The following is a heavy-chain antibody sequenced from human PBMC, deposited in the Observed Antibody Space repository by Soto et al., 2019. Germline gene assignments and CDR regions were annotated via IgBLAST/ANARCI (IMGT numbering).Heavy chain of an antibody. J-gene: IGHJ4*02. D-gene: IGHD3-3*01. CDR2: MSGSGGST. Sequence: GGSLRLSCAASGFTFSSYAMSWVRQAPGKGLEWVSAMSGSGGSTYYADSVKGRFTISRDNSKNTLYLQMNSLRAEDTAVYYCAKDVRFLEWLPDYWGQGTLVTVSS. CDR3: AKDVRFLEWLPDY. CDR1: GFTFSSYA. V-gene: IGHV3-23*01.